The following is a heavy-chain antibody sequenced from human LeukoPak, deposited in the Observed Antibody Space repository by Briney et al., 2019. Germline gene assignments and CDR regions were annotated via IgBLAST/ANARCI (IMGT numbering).Heavy chain of an antibody. V-gene: IGHV1-24*01. J-gene: IGHJ5*02. CDR3: ATGPGGVGGSYYPWFDP. CDR2: FDPEDGET. CDR1: GYTLTELS. Sequence: ASVKVSCKVSGYTLTELSMHWVRQAPGKGLEWMGGFDPEDGETIYAQKFQGRVTMTEDTSTDTVYMELSSLRSEDTAVYYCATGPGGVGGSYYPWFDPWGQGTLVTVSS. D-gene: IGHD1-26*01.